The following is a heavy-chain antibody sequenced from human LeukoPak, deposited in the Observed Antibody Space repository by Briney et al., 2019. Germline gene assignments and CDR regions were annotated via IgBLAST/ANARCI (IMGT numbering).Heavy chain of an antibody. D-gene: IGHD3-10*02. J-gene: IGHJ6*04. V-gene: IGHV3-48*03. Sequence: GGSLRLSCTVSGFTLSSYEMSWIRQAPGKGLEWVSYISSSGSTIYYADSVKGRFTISRDNAKNSLYLQMNSLGAEDTAVYYCAELSITMIGGVWGKGTTVTISS. CDR1: GFTLSSYE. CDR2: ISSSGSTI. CDR3: AELSITMIGGV.